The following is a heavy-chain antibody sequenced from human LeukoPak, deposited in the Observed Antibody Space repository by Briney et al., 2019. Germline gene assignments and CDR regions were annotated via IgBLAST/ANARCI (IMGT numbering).Heavy chain of an antibody. Sequence: SETLSLTCAVYGGSFSGYYWSWIRQPPGKGLEWIGEINHSGSTNYNPSLKSRVTISVDTSKNQFSLKLSSVTAADTAVYYCARSGVLGARLDYWGQGTLVTVSS. J-gene: IGHJ4*02. CDR3: ARSGVLGARLDY. V-gene: IGHV4-34*01. CDR2: INHSGST. D-gene: IGHD1-26*01. CDR1: GGSFSGYY.